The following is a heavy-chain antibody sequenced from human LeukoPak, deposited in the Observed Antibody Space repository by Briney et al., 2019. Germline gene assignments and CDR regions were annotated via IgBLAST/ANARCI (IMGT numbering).Heavy chain of an antibody. Sequence: PSETLSLTCAVYGESFSGYYWSWIRQPPGKGLEWIGEINHSGSTNYNPSLKSRVTISVDTSKNQFSLKLSSVTAADTAVYYCATGYSSGWHKLWGQGTLVTVSS. V-gene: IGHV4-34*01. CDR3: ATGYSSGWHKL. D-gene: IGHD6-19*01. CDR1: GESFSGYY. CDR2: INHSGST. J-gene: IGHJ4*02.